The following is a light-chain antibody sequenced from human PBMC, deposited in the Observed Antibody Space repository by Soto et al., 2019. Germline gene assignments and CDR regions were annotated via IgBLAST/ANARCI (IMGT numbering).Light chain of an antibody. J-gene: IGKJ4*01. CDR1: QSISSW. CDR3: QQYNSYPLT. Sequence: DIQMTQSPCALSASVGGGCTITCRASQSISSWLAWYQQKPGKAPKLLIYKASSLESGVPSRFSGSGSGTEFTLTISSLQPDDFATYYCQQYNSYPLTFGGGTKVDIK. CDR2: KAS. V-gene: IGKV1-5*03.